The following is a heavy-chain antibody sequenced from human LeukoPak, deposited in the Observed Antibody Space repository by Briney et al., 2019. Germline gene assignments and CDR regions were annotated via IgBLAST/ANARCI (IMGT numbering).Heavy chain of an antibody. CDR2: IYSGGST. J-gene: IGHJ4*02. Sequence: PGGSLRLSCAASGFTVSSNYMSWVRQAPGKGLEWVSVIYSGGSTYYADSVKGRFTISRDNSKNTLYLQMNSLRAEDTAVYYYARDTSSSWGGVDYWGQGTLVTVSS. CDR3: ARDTSSSWGGVDY. CDR1: GFTVSSNY. V-gene: IGHV3-53*01. D-gene: IGHD6-13*01.